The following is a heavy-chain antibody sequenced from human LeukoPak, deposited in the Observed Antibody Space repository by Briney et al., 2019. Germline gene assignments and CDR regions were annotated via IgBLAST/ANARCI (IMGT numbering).Heavy chain of an antibody. D-gene: IGHD2-15*01. CDR2: INQGGRDT. Sequence: GGSLRLSCEASGFTFNTFWMSWVRQAPGKGLEWVANINQGGRDTNYVDSVKGRFTIARDDAKNSLYLQMNSLRAEDTAVYYCARVAARLGAFDIWGQGTMVTVSS. CDR3: ARVAARLGAFDI. CDR1: GFTFNTFW. J-gene: IGHJ3*02. V-gene: IGHV3-7*01.